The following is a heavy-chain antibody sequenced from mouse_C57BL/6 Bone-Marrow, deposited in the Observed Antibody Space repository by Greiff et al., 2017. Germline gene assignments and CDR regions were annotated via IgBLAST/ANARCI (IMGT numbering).Heavy chain of an antibody. D-gene: IGHD1-1*01. J-gene: IGHJ2*01. CDR3: TSMTTVVATWGEFDYFDY. CDR2: IDPEDGDT. CDR1: GFNIKDYY. V-gene: IGHV14-1*01. Sequence: VQLQQPGAELVRPGASVKLSCTASGFNIKDYYMHWVKQRPEQGLEWIGRIDPEDGDTEYAPKFQGKATMTADTSSNTAYLQLSSLTSEDTAVYYCTSMTTVVATWGEFDYFDYWGQGTTLTVSS.